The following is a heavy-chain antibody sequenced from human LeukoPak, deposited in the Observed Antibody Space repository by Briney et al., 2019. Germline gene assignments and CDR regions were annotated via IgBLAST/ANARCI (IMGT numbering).Heavy chain of an antibody. V-gene: IGHV3-74*01. J-gene: IGHJ4*02. D-gene: IGHD3-3*01. Sequence: PGGSLRLSCAASVVTLSNYLMYGVRQGLGGGGWWVSLINIEGVSIKYADSVTGRFPISRDNAKNKLYLQMNSLRAEDTAVYYCARDTTYYDFWSGYPRGWGQGTLVTVSS. CDR1: VVTLSNYL. CDR3: ARDTTYYDFWSGYPRG. CDR2: INIEGVSI.